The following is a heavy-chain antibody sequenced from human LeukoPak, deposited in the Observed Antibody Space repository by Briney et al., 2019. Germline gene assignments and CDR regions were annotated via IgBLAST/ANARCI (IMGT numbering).Heavy chain of an antibody. CDR2: MNQDGREK. V-gene: IGHV3-7*01. CDR1: GFIFRNYW. J-gene: IGHJ5*02. Sequence: PGGSLRLSCAASGFIFRNYWMSWVRQAPGKGLEWVANMNQDGREKNSVDSVKGRFTISRDNAKNSLYLQMNSLSAEDTAVYYCARDPQTRYSSSWYTWFDPWGQGTLVIVSS. CDR3: ARDPQTRYSSSWYTWFDP. D-gene: IGHD6-13*01.